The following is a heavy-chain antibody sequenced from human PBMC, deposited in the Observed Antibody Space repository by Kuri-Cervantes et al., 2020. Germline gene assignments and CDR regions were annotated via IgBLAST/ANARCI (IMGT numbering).Heavy chain of an antibody. D-gene: IGHD2-15*01. CDR3: ARLISGYYYYGMDV. Sequence: SETLSLTCTVSGGSISSYYWSWIRQPPGKGLEWNGYIYYSGSTNYNPSLKSRVTISVDTSKNQFSLKLSSVTAADTAVYYCARLISGYYYYGMDVWGQGTTVTVSS. J-gene: IGHJ6*02. V-gene: IGHV4-59*12. CDR2: IYYSGST. CDR1: GGSISSYY.